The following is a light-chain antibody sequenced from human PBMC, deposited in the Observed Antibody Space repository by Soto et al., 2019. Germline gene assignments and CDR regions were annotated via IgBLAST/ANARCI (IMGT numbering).Light chain of an antibody. J-gene: IGKJ2*01. CDR2: GAS. V-gene: IGKV1-9*01. CDR3: QQLNSDWYA. CDR1: QGISTY. Sequence: DIQLTQSPSFLSASVGDRVTITCRASQGISTYLAWYLQRPGKAPKLLIYGASTLQSGVPSRFSGSGSGTEFTLTISSLKPEDFGTYYCQQLNSDWYAFGQGTKLEIK.